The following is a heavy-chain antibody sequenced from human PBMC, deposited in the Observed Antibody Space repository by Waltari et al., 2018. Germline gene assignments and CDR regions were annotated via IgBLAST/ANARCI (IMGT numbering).Heavy chain of an antibody. CDR1: GFSLSTSGMC. D-gene: IGHD2-2*01. CDR2: LDWDDDK. J-gene: IGHJ6*02. V-gene: IGHV2-70*15. CDR3: ARLIVVVPAATSYYYYGMDV. Sequence: QVTLRESGPALVKPTQTLTLTCTFSGFSLSTSGMCVSWIRQPPGKALEWLARLDWDDDKYYSPSLKTRLTISKDTSKNQVVLTMTNMDPVDTATYYCARLIVVVPAATSYYYYGMDVWGQGTTVTVSS.